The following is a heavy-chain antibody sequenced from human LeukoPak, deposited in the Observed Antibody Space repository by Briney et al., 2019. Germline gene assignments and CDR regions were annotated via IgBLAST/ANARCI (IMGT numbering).Heavy chain of an antibody. V-gene: IGHV4-31*03. CDR3: ASTVAVAATIPPYFDY. CDR2: IYYSGST. J-gene: IGHJ4*02. CDR1: GGSISSGGYY. Sequence: PSETLSLTCTVSGGSISSGGYYWSWIRQHPGKGLEWIGYIYYSGSTYYNPSLKSRVTISVDTSKNQFSLKLSSVTAADTAVYYCASTVAVAATIPPYFDYWGQGTLVTVSS. D-gene: IGHD2-15*01.